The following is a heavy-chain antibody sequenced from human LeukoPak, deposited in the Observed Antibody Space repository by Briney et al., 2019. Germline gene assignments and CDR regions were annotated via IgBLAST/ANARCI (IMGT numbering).Heavy chain of an antibody. CDR3: ASLLYSSSWYPQTFDY. CDR1: GFTFSSYE. V-gene: IGHV4-59*01. Sequence: PGGSLRLSCAASGFTFSSYEMNWIRQPPGKGLEWIGYIYYSGSTNYNPSLKSRVTISVDTSKNQFSLKLSSVTAADTAVYYCASLLYSSSWYPQTFDYWGQGTLVTVSS. CDR2: IYYSGST. J-gene: IGHJ4*02. D-gene: IGHD6-13*01.